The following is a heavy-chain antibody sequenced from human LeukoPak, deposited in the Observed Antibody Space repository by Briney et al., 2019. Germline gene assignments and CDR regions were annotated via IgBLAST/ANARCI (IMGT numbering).Heavy chain of an antibody. D-gene: IGHD3-16*01. Sequence: SETLSLTCTVSGGSISSSSYYWGWIRQPPGKGLEWIGSIYYSGSTYYNPSLKSRVTISVDRSKNQYSLKMSSVTAADTAVYYCARALGVFDNWGQGTLVTVSS. J-gene: IGHJ4*02. CDR2: IYYSGST. CDR3: ARALGVFDN. V-gene: IGHV4-39*07. CDR1: GGSISSSSYY.